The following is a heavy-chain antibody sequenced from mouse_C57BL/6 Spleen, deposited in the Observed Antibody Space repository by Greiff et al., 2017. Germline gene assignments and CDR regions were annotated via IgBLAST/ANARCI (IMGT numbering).Heavy chain of an antibody. J-gene: IGHJ4*01. D-gene: IGHD2-10*01. CDR3: TRKSYSYAMDY. CDR1: GYTFTDYE. Sequence: QVQLQQSGAELVRPGASVTLSCKASGYTFTDYEMHWVKQTPVHGLEWIGAIDPETGGTAYNQKFKGKAILTADKSSSTAYMELRSLTSEDSAVDYCTRKSYSYAMDYWGQGTSVTVSS. V-gene: IGHV1-15*01. CDR2: IDPETGGT.